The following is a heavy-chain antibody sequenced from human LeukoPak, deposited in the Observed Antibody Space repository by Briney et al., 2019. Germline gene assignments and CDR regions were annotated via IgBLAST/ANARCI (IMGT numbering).Heavy chain of an antibody. J-gene: IGHJ4*02. Sequence: PGGPLRLSCAASGFTFSGFWMSWVRQAPGKGLEWVANINQDGSGKYYVDSVKGRFTVSRDNAKNSLYLQMNSLGAEDTAVYYCARDGRTWATGSYWGQGTLVTVSS. D-gene: IGHD1-14*01. CDR2: INQDGSGK. V-gene: IGHV3-7*01. CDR3: ARDGRTWATGSY. CDR1: GFTFSGFW.